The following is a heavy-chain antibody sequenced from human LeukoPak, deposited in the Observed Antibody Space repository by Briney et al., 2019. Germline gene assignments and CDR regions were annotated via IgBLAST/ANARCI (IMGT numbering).Heavy chain of an antibody. V-gene: IGHV4-59*01. CDR1: GGSISSYY. CDR2: VYYSGST. J-gene: IGHJ5*02. D-gene: IGHD5-18*01. Sequence: SETLSLTCTISGGSISSYYWSWIRQSPGKGLEWIGYVYYSGSTNYNPSLKSRVTISVDTSKNQFSLKLSSVTAADTAVYYCARRTAMISXWFDPWXQGTXVXVXS. CDR3: ARRTAMISXWFDP.